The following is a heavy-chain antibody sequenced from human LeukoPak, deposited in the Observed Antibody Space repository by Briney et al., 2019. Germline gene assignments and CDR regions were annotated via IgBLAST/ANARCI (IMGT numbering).Heavy chain of an antibody. V-gene: IGHV1-18*01. CDR1: GYTFTSYG. J-gene: IGHJ4*02. CDR2: ISAYNGNT. CDR3: TRDPSNSSGWYIYFDY. D-gene: IGHD6-19*01. Sequence: ASVKVSCKASGYTFTSYGISWVRQAPGQGLEWMGWISAYNGNTNYAQNFKGRVTLTTDAPTSTAYMELRSLRSDDTAVYYCTRDPSNSSGWYIYFDYWGQGVLVTVSS.